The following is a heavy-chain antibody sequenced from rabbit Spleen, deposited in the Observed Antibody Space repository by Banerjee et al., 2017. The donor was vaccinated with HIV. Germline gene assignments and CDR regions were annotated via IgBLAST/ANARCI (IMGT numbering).Heavy chain of an antibody. CDR1: GFSFSNIDY. CDR3: ARDTASSFSSYGMDL. J-gene: IGHJ6*01. V-gene: IGHV1S40*01. D-gene: IGHD8-1*01. Sequence: QSLEESGGDLVKPGASLTLTCTASGFSFSNIDYMCWVRQAPGKGLEWIACIYAGSSGFTYSATWAKGRFTCSKASSTTVTLQMTSLTVADTATYFCARDTASSFSSYGMDLWGPGTLVTVS. CDR2: IYAGSSGFT.